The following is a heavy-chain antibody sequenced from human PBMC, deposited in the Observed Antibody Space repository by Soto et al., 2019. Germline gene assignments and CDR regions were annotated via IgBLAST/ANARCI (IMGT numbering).Heavy chain of an antibody. CDR1: GFTFSSYA. CDR2: ISGSGGST. D-gene: IGHD2-2*01. J-gene: IGHJ6*03. Sequence: GGSLRLSCAASGFTFSSYAMSWVRQAPGKGLEWVSAISGSGGSTYYADSVKGRFTISRDNSKNTLYLQMNSLRAEDTAVYFCAKGSFDCSRTSCYEVSDYYYYQDVWGKGTTVTVSS. CDR3: AKGSFDCSRTSCYEVSDYYYYQDV. V-gene: IGHV3-23*01.